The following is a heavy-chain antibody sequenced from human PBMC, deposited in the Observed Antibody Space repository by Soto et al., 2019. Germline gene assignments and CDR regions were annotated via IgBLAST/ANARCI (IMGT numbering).Heavy chain of an antibody. CDR1: GYSFTSYW. D-gene: IGHD2-8*01. V-gene: IGHV5-51*01. Sequence: PGECLKISCKDSGYSFTSYWIGWVLQMPGKGLEWMGIIYPGDSDTRYSPSFQGQVTISADKSISTAYLQWSSLKASDTAMYYCARQREDCTNGVCYDYGMDVWGQGTTVTVSS. CDR3: ARQREDCTNGVCYDYGMDV. J-gene: IGHJ6*02. CDR2: IYPGDSDT.